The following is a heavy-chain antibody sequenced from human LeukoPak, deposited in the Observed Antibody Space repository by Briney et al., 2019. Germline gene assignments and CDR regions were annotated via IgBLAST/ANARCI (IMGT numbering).Heavy chain of an antibody. CDR3: AGLPAYYYDTSGFYFDY. Sequence: GGSLRLSCAASGFTFSSYEMNWVRQVPGKGLEWVSVIYSGGSRYYADSVKGRFTISRDNSKNTLYLQMNSLRAEDTAVYYCAGLPAYYYDTSGFYFDYWGQGTLVTVSS. J-gene: IGHJ4*02. CDR2: IYSGGSR. V-gene: IGHV3-66*04. CDR1: GFTFSSYE. D-gene: IGHD3-22*01.